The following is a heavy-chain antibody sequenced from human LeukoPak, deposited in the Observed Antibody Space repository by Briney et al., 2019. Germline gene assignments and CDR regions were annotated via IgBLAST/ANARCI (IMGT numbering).Heavy chain of an antibody. CDR2: IYTSGST. Sequence: SETLSLTCTVSGGSISSGSYYWSWIRQPAGKGLEWIGRIYTSGSTNYNPSLKSRVTISVDTSKNQFSLKLSSVTAADTAVYYCASLGGVGALSWSQGTLVTVSS. D-gene: IGHD1-26*01. CDR3: ASLGGVGALS. V-gene: IGHV4-61*02. J-gene: IGHJ5*02. CDR1: GGSISSGSYY.